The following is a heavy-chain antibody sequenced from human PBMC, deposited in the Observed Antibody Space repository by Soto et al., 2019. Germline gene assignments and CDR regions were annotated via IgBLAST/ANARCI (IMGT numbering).Heavy chain of an antibody. CDR2: INPNSGGT. CDR3: ARDLGGHCGGDCPPPGYYGMDV. Sequence: GASVKVSCKASGYTFTGYYMHWVRQAPGQGLEWMGWINPNSGGTNYAQKFQGWVTMTRDTSTSTAYMELSRLRSDDTAVYYCARDLGGHCGGDCPPPGYYGMDVWGQGTTVTVSS. V-gene: IGHV1-2*04. CDR1: GYTFTGYY. D-gene: IGHD2-21*02. J-gene: IGHJ6*02.